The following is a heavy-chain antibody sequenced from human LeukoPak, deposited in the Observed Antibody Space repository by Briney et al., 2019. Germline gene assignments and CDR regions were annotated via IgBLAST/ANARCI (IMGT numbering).Heavy chain of an antibody. CDR2: ISDSGSST. D-gene: IGHD3-10*01. V-gene: IGHV3-23*01. CDR3: AKDSDGMDV. CDR1: GFTFSSHA. Sequence: GGSLRLSCAASGFTFSSHAMSWVRQAPGKGLEWVTAISDSGSSTWDADSVKGRFTISRDNAKNTVYLQMNSLRAEDTAVYYCAKDSDGMDVWGQGTTVTVSS. J-gene: IGHJ6*02.